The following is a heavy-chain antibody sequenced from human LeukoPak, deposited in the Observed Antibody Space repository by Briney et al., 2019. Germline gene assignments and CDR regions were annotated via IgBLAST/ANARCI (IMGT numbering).Heavy chain of an antibody. J-gene: IGHJ4*02. CDR2: ISAYNGNT. D-gene: IGHD3-22*01. CDR1: GYTFTSYG. CDR3: ARGDYYYDSSGQDY. Sequence: ASVKVSCKASGYTFTSYGISWVRQAPGQELEWMGWISAYNGNTNYAQKLQGRVTMTTDTSTSTAYMELRSLRSDDTAVYYCARGDYYYDSSGQDYWGQGTLVTVSS. V-gene: IGHV1-18*01.